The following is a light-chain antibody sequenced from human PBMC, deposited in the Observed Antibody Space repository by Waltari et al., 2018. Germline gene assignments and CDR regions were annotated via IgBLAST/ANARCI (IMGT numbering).Light chain of an antibody. CDR1: ATDLGGYTY. CDR2: DVR. J-gene: IGLJ3*02. V-gene: IGLV2-14*01. Sequence: QSALTQPASVSGSPGQSITISCTGTATDLGGYTYVSWYHQRPGKAPKLIIFDVRSRPSGISNRCSGSKFGNTASLTISGLQPEDEADYYCCSFTSSSTWVFGGGTKLTVL. CDR3: CSFTSSSTWV.